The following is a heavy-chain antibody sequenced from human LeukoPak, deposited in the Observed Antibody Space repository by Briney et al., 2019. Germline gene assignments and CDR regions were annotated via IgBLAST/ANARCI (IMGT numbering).Heavy chain of an antibody. V-gene: IGHV3-23*01. Sequence: GGSLRLSCAASGLTFSNYAMNWVRQAPGKGLEWVSSISGSGGSTYYADSVKGRFTISRDNSKNTLYLQMNSLRAEDTAVYYCTRGLYGSSRNDYWGLGTLVTVSS. D-gene: IGHD2-15*01. CDR1: GLTFSNYA. CDR3: TRGLYGSSRNDY. J-gene: IGHJ4*02. CDR2: ISGSGGST.